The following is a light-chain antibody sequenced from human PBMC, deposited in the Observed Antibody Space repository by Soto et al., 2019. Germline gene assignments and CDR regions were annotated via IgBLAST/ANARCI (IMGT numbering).Light chain of an antibody. J-gene: IGKJ4*01. CDR3: QQCRNWPLT. Sequence: EIVMTQSPATLSVSPGEGATLSCKASQNVYNNLAWYKQRPGQPPRLLIYDASTMATGISARFSGSGYGTEFTLTICSLQSEDFAVYFCQQCRNWPLTFGGGTKV. CDR1: QNVYNN. CDR2: DAS. V-gene: IGKV3-15*01.